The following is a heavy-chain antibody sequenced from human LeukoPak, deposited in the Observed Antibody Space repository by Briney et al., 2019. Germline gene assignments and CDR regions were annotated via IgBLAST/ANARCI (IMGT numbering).Heavy chain of an antibody. CDR2: ISSSSSYI. CDR3: AKGVTPQYYYDSSGYYFSEDAFDI. D-gene: IGHD3-22*01. V-gene: IGHV3-21*04. CDR1: GFTFSSYS. J-gene: IGHJ3*02. Sequence: GGSLRLSCAASGFTFSSYSMNWVRQAPGKGLEWVSSISSSSSYIYYADSVKGRFTISRDNAKNSLYLQMNSLRAEDMALYYCAKGVTPQYYYDSSGYYFSEDAFDIWGQGTMVTVSS.